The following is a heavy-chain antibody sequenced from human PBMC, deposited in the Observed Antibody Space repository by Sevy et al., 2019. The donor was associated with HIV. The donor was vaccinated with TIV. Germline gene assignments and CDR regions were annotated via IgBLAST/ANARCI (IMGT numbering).Heavy chain of an antibody. CDR3: VRGRRTLNYHASSGYNYYFDY. V-gene: IGHV3-21*01. CDR2: ITDSSSYI. CDR1: GFTFNTYS. Sequence: GGSLRLSCAASGFTFNTYSMNWVRQAPGKGLEWVSSITDSSSYIYDADSVKGRFTISRDNANNSLYLQMHNLRVDDTAVYYCVRGRRTLNYHASSGYNYYFDYWGQGTLVTVSS. D-gene: IGHD3-22*01. J-gene: IGHJ4*02.